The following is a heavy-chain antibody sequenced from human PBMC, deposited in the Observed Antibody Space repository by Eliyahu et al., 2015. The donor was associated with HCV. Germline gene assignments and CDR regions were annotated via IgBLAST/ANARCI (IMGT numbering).Heavy chain of an antibody. CDR2: INPNSGGT. J-gene: IGHJ4*02. CDR1: GYTFTGXY. CDR3: ARDEGYYDFWSGYYTGHGRAFDY. Sequence: QVQLVQSGAEVKKPGASVKVSCKASGYTFTGXYMHWVXQAPGQGLEWMGWINPNSGGTNYAQKFQGRVTMTRDTSISTAYMELSRLRSDDTAVYYCARDEGYYDFWSGYYTGHGRAFDYWGQGTLVTVSS. V-gene: IGHV1-2*02. D-gene: IGHD3-3*01.